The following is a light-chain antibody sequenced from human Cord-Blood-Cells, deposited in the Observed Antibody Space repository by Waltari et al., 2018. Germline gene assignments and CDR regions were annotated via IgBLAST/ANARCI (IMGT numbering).Light chain of an antibody. V-gene: IGKV1-39*01. CDR1: QSISSY. J-gene: IGKJ2*01. Sequence: QMTPSPYPLSCFCGDRVTSTCRASQSISSYLNWYQQKPGKAPKLLIYAASSLQSGVPSRFSGSGSRTDFTLTISSLQPEDFATYYCQQSYSTPYTFGQGTKLEIK. CDR3: QQSYSTPYT. CDR2: AAS.